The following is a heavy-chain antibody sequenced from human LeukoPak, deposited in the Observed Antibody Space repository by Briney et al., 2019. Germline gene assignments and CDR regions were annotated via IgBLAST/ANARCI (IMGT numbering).Heavy chain of an antibody. J-gene: IGHJ4*02. CDR2: ISYDGSNK. V-gene: IGHV3-30-3*01. D-gene: IGHD3-22*01. CDR3: ARLDLFRKWLGSGSLDY. Sequence: PGGSLRLSRAASGFTFSSYAMHWVRQAPGKGLEWVAVISYDGSNKYYADSVKGRFTISRDNSKNTLYLQMNSLRAEDTAVYYCARLDLFRKWLGSGSLDYWGQGTLVTVSS. CDR1: GFTFSSYA.